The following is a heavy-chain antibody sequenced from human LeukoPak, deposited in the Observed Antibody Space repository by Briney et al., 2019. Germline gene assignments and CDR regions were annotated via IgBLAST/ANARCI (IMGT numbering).Heavy chain of an antibody. CDR1: GYSISSGYY. Sequence: KPSETLSLTCTVSGYSISSGYYWGWIRQPPGKGLEWIGSIYHSGSTFYNPSLKSRVTISVDTSKNQFSLKLSSVTAADTAVYYCARVIARYYDFWSGHDAFDIWGQGTMVTVSS. D-gene: IGHD3-3*01. CDR2: IYHSGST. V-gene: IGHV4-38-2*02. J-gene: IGHJ3*02. CDR3: ARVIARYYDFWSGHDAFDI.